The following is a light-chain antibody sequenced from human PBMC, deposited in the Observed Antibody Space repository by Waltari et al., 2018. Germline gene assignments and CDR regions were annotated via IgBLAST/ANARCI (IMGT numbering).Light chain of an antibody. CDR3: QQYGSSPYT. V-gene: IGKV3-20*01. CDR2: GAS. J-gene: IGKJ2*01. Sequence: EIVLTQSPGTLSLSPGETATLSCRASQSVTSSYLAWYQQKPGQAPRLIIYGASSRATGIPDRFSGSGSGTDFTLTISRLEPEDFAVYYCQQYGSSPYTFGQGTKLEIK. CDR1: QSVTSSY.